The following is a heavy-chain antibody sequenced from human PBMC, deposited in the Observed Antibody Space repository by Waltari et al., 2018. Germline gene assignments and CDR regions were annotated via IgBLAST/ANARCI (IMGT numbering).Heavy chain of an antibody. CDR2: TLSDWCNT. Sequence: QVQLVESGGGVVQPGGSLRLSCVSSGFTFENFGIHWVRQAPGKGLEWFTFTLSDWCNTYYSNSVKVRFTVSRDNSKYRFDLQIHILTPEDTAFYYFARGASHVSCSGSNALDVWGQGTLVLVSS. V-gene: IGHV3-30*02. J-gene: IGHJ3*01. D-gene: IGHD2-15*01. CDR3: ARGASHVSCSGSNALDV. CDR1: GFTFENFG.